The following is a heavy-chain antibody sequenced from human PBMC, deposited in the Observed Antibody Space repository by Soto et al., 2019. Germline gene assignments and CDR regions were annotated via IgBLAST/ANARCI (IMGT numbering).Heavy chain of an antibody. J-gene: IGHJ6*02. CDR1: GFTFSNYG. CDR3: AKDLAEWLLYGYYYGMDV. Sequence: GGSLRLSCAASGFTFSNYGMHWVRQAPGKGLEWVAIISFDGSNKYYADSVKGRFTISRDNSKDTLYLQMTSLRAEDTAVYYCAKDLAEWLLYGYYYGMDVWGQGTTVTVSS. V-gene: IGHV3-30*18. D-gene: IGHD3-3*01. CDR2: ISFDGSNK.